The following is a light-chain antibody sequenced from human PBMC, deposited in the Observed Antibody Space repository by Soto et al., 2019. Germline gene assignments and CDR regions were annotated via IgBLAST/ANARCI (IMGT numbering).Light chain of an antibody. J-gene: IGKJ4*01. V-gene: IGKV3-20*01. Sequence: ESLWTQAPGILSLPPGEGATLSCRASQSVGSNYLAWYQQKPGQAPRLLIYGASSRATGIPDRFSGRGSGTDFTLTISRLEPEDFAMYYCQQYAYSPLTFCGGTKLEI. CDR3: QQYAYSPLT. CDR2: GAS. CDR1: QSVGSNY.